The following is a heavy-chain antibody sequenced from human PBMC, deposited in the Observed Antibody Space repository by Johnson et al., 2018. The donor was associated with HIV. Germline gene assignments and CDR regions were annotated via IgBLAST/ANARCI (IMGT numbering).Heavy chain of an antibody. D-gene: IGHD6-13*01. J-gene: IGHJ3*02. Sequence: QVQLVESGGGVVQPGGSLRLSCAASGFTFSSYGMHWARQAPGKGLEWVAFIRYDGSNKDYVDSVKGRFTISRDNSKNTVYVQMNSLRAEDTAVYYCAKSQYSSSWIDAFDIWGQGTMVTVSS. V-gene: IGHV3-30*02. CDR1: GFTFSSYG. CDR2: IRYDGSNK. CDR3: AKSQYSSSWIDAFDI.